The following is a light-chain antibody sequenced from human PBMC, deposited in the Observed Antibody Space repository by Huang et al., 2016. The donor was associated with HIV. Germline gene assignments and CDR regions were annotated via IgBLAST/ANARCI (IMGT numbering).Light chain of an antibody. Sequence: EIVLTQSPATLSLSPGERATLSCRASQSVSSYLAWYQQKPGQAPRLLIYDASNRATGSPSRFSGRGAGTDFTLIISSLEPEDFAVYHCQQRSNWPRTFGQGTKVEIK. J-gene: IGKJ1*01. CDR3: QQRSNWPRT. CDR1: QSVSSY. V-gene: IGKV3-11*01. CDR2: DAS.